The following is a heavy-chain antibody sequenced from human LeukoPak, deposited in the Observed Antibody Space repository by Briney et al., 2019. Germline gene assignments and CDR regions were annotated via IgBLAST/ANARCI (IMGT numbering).Heavy chain of an antibody. Sequence: SETLSLTCTVSGGSISSYYWSWIRQPPRKELEYIGYIYYSGSTTYYPSLKTRVTISVDTPKNQFSLKLSSVTAADTAMYYCARMAPYGDYLHDYWGQGTLITVSS. V-gene: IGHV4-59*01. CDR2: IYYSGST. D-gene: IGHD4-17*01. CDR3: ARMAPYGDYLHDY. CDR1: GGSISSYY. J-gene: IGHJ4*02.